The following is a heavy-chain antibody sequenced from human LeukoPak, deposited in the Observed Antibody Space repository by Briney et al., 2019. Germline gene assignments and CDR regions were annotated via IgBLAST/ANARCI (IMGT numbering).Heavy chain of an antibody. V-gene: IGHV3-48*03. D-gene: IGHD6-13*01. CDR2: ISSSGSTI. J-gene: IGHJ6*03. CDR3: ARDPSIAAVKYYYYMDV. Sequence: PGGSLRLSCAASGFTFSIHGMNWVRQGPGKGLEWVSYISSSGSTIYYADSVKGRFTISRDNAKNSLYLQMNSLRAEDTAVYYCARDPSIAAVKYYYYMDVWGKGTTVTISS. CDR1: GFTFSIHG.